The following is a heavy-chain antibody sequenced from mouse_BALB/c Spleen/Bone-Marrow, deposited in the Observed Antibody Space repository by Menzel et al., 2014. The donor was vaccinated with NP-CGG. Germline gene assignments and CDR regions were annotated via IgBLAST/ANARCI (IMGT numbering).Heavy chain of an antibody. J-gene: IGHJ2*01. V-gene: IGHV5-17*02. CDR3: ARMYFDY. Sequence: EVMLVESGGGLVQPGGSRKLSCAASGFTFSSFGMHWVRQAPEKGLEWVAYISSGSSTIYYADTVKGRFTISRDIPKNTLFLQMTSLRSEDTAMYYCARMYFDYWGQGTTLTVSS. CDR2: ISSGSSTI. CDR1: GFTFSSFG.